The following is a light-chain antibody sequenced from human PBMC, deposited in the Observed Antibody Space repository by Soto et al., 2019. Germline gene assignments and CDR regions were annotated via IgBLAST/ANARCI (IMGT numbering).Light chain of an antibody. J-gene: IGKJ4*01. CDR2: DSF. CDR1: ENVDIF. V-gene: IGKV3-11*01. Sequence: EVILTQSPATLSLSPGERATLSCRASENVDIFLAWSQQKPGQAPRRLIYDSFNRATGIPPRFSGSGSGTDFTLNISSLEPEDFAVYYWLPRRNWPPLTFGGGTKVEIK. CDR3: LPRRNWPPLT.